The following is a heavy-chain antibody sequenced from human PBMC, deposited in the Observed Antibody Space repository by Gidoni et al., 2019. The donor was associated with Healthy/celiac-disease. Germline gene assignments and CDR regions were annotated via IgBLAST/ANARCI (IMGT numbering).Heavy chain of an antibody. CDR2: ISGSGGST. Sequence: EVQLLESGGGLVQPGGSLRLSCAASGFTFSSYAMSWVRQAPGKGLAWVSAISGSGGSTYYADSVKGRFTISRDNSKNTLYLQMNSLRAEDTAVYYCAKKGARGDRYFDYWGQGTLVTVSS. CDR1: GFTFSSYA. D-gene: IGHD2-21*02. J-gene: IGHJ4*02. CDR3: AKKGARGDRYFDY. V-gene: IGHV3-23*01.